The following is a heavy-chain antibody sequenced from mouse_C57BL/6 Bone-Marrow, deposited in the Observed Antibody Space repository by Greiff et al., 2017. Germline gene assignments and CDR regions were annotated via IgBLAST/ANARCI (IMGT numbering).Heavy chain of an antibody. CDR1: GYTFTSYW. CDR3: ASYRWFYFDY. J-gene: IGHJ2*01. CDR2: IDPGSGGT. V-gene: IGHV1-55*01. Sequence: VQLQQPGAELVKPGASVKMSCKASGYTFTSYWITWVKQRPGQGLEWIGDIDPGSGGTNYNEKFKGKATLTVDTSSSTAYMQLSSLTSEDSAVYYCASYRWFYFDYWGQGTTLTVSS. D-gene: IGHD2-3*01.